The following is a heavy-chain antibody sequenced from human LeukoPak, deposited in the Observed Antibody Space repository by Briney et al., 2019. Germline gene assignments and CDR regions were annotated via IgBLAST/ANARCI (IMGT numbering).Heavy chain of an antibody. CDR1: GFTFSSYA. CDR2: ISGSGGST. D-gene: IGHD6-19*01. J-gene: IGHJ4*02. V-gene: IGHV3-23*01. Sequence: GGSLRLSCAASGFTFSSYAMSWVRQAPGKGLEWVSAISGSGGSTYYADSVKGRFIISRDNSKNTLYLQMNSLRAEDTAVYYCAKDPMAIAVAGTDYWGQGTLVTVSS. CDR3: AKDPMAIAVAGTDY.